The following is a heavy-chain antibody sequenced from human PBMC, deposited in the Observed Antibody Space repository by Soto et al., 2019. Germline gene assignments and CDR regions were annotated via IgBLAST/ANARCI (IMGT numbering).Heavy chain of an antibody. D-gene: IGHD2-2*01. J-gene: IGHJ5*02. CDR1: GYSFRKDG. CDR3: AKDRVIQLLPIWPDP. V-gene: IGHV3-30*18. Sequence: QVHLVESGGGVLQPGTSLRLSCVAYGYSFRKDGMHWVRQAPGKGLEWVAFVSSDGNNKYYADSVKGRFTISRDNSKNTVYLQVDSLRLDDTAIYYCAKDRVIQLLPIWPDPWGQGTLVTLCS. CDR2: VSSDGNNK.